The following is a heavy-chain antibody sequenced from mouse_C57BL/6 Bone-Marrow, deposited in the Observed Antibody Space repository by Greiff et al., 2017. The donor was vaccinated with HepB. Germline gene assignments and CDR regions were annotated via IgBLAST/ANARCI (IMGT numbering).Heavy chain of an antibody. D-gene: IGHD2-4*01. Sequence: LQESGPELVKPGASVKISCKASGYAFSSSWMNWVKQRPGKGLEWIGRIYPGDGDTNYNGKFKGKATLTADKSSSTAYMQLSSLTSEDSAVYFCAREGYDYDEDYAMDYWGQGTSVTVSS. CDR3: AREGYDYDEDYAMDY. CDR1: GYAFSSSW. CDR2: IYPGDGDT. V-gene: IGHV1-82*01. J-gene: IGHJ4*01.